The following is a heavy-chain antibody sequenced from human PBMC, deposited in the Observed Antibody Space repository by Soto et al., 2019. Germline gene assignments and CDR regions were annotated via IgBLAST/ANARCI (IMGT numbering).Heavy chain of an antibody. CDR1: GFTFSSYA. CDR2: ISGSGGST. J-gene: IGHJ3*02. D-gene: IGHD2-15*01. V-gene: IGHV3-23*01. CDR3: AKGPGAGGHCSGGSCCWHAFDI. Sequence: EVQLLESGGGLVQPGGSLRLSCAASGFTFSSYAMSWVRQAPGKGLEWVSAISGSGGSTYYADSVKGRFTISRESSKTTLYLQMNSLRAEDTDVYYCAKGPGAGGHCSGGSCCWHAFDIWGQGTMVAVSS.